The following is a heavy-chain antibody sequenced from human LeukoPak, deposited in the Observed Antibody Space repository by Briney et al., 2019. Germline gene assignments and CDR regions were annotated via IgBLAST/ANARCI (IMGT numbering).Heavy chain of an antibody. CDR3: ATVTTPMGYYYGMDV. J-gene: IGHJ6*02. CDR2: IYHSGST. CDR1: GFTFTDYW. D-gene: IGHD4-17*01. Sequence: GSLRLSCAASGFTFTDYWMNWVRQAPGKGLEWIGEIYHSGSTNYNPSLKSRVTISVDTSKNQFSLKLSSVTAADTAVYYCATVTTPMGYYYGMDVWGQGTTVTVSS. V-gene: IGHV4-34*08.